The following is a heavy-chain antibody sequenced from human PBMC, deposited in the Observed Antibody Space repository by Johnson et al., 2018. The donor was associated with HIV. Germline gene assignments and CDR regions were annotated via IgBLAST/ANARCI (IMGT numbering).Heavy chain of an antibody. D-gene: IGHD1-26*01. V-gene: IGHV3-13*01. J-gene: IGHJ3*02. CDR2: IDTTGYT. CDR3: ARGSYDGDAFDI. Sequence: VQLVESGGGLVQPRGSLRLSCAASGFTFSNYDMHWVRQIAGGRLAWVSGIDTTGYTLPAGSVKGRFTISRDNAKNYLYLQVNSLRAGDTAVYYCARGSYDGDAFDIWGQGTMVTVSS. CDR1: GFTFSNYD.